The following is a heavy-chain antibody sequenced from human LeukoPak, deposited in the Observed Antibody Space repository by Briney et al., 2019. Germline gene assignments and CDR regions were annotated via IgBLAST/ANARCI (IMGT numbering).Heavy chain of an antibody. CDR1: GASISGSGYY. Sequence: SETLSLTCAVSGASISGSGYYLGWIRQPPGKGLEWIGEINHSGSTNYNPSLKSRVTISVDTSKNQFSLKLSSVTAADTAVYYCARASSIAARLSYWGQGTLVTVSS. J-gene: IGHJ4*02. V-gene: IGHV4-39*07. CDR3: ARASSIAARLSY. CDR2: INHSGST. D-gene: IGHD6-6*01.